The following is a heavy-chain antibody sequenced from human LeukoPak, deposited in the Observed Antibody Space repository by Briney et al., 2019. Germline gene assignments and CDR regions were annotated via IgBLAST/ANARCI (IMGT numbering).Heavy chain of an antibody. CDR3: ARGFLEKVVITGFNFDY. CDR2: MYHSGST. V-gene: IGHV4-39*07. Sequence: SETLSLTCTVSGGSISSSSYYWGWIRQPPGTGLEWIGSMYHSGSTYYNPSLKSRVTISVDTSRNQFSLKLTSVTAADTAVYYCARGFLEKVVITGFNFDYWGQGTLVTVSS. J-gene: IGHJ4*02. D-gene: IGHD3-22*01. CDR1: GGSISSSSYY.